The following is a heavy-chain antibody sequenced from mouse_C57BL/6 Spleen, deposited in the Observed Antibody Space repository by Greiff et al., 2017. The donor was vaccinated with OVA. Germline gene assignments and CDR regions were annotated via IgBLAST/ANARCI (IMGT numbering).Heavy chain of an antibody. Sequence: QVQLQQPGAELVKPGASVKLSCKASGYTFTSYWMQWVKQRPGQGLEWIGEIDPSDSYTNYNQKFKGKATLTVDTASSTADMQLSSLTSEDAAVYYCARRGGDAMDYWGQGTSVTVSS. CDR2: IDPSDSYT. CDR1: GYTFTSYW. V-gene: IGHV1-50*01. CDR3: ARRGGDAMDY. J-gene: IGHJ4*01.